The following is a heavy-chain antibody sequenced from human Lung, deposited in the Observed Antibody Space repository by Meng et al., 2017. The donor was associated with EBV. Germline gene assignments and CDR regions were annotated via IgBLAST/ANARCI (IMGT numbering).Heavy chain of an antibody. CDR3: ARDDNGAPDY. J-gene: IGHJ4*02. V-gene: IGHV7-4-1*02. CDR1: GYTFTRHA. CDR2: MNTKTGNP. Sequence: QGQLLQSGSALKKPGASVKVACKASGYTFTRHAINWGRQAPGQGLEWMGWMNTKTGNPTYAQGFTGRFVFSLDTSVSTAYLQISSLKAEDTAMYYCARDDNGAPDYWGQGTLVTVSS. D-gene: IGHD1-14*01.